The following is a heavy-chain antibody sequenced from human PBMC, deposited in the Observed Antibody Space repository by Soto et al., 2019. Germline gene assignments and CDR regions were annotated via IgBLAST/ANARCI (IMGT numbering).Heavy chain of an antibody. J-gene: IGHJ4*02. CDR2: ISSSSSYI. Sequence: PGGSLRLSCAASGFTFSSYSMNWVRQAPGKGLEWVSSISSSSSYIYYADSVKGRFTISRDNAKNSLYLQMNSLRAEDTAVYYCARVVRSPTVTYTGQFDYWGQGTLVTVSS. D-gene: IGHD4-17*01. CDR1: GFTFSSYS. CDR3: ARVVRSPTVTYTGQFDY. V-gene: IGHV3-21*01.